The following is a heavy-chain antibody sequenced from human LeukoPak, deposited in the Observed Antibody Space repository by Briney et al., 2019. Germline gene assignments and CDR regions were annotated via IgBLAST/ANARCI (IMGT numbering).Heavy chain of an antibody. CDR3: AKDVISLMTGGAFDF. CDR1: RFTFDDYG. Sequence: GGSLRLSCAASRFTFDDYGMHWVRQAPGKGLEWVSGMSWSGSNIAYADSVKGRFTISRDNAKNSLYLQMNSLRAEDTAFYFCAKDVISLMTGGAFDFWGRGTVVIVSS. V-gene: IGHV3-9*01. CDR2: MSWSGSNI. D-gene: IGHD2-21*01. J-gene: IGHJ3*01.